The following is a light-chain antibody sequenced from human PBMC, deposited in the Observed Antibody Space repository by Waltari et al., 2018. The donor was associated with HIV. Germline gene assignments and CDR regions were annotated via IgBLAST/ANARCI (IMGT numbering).Light chain of an antibody. CDR1: SSNIGSHT. V-gene: IGLV1-44*01. CDR2: SNN. J-gene: IGLJ3*02. CDR3: ATWDDSLSWV. Sequence: QSVLTQPPSASGTPGRRVTIPCSGSSSNIGSHTVNWYQQLPETAPKLLIYSNNQRPSGVPDRFSGSKSGTSASLAISGLQSEDEADYYCATWDDSLSWVFGGGTKLTVL.